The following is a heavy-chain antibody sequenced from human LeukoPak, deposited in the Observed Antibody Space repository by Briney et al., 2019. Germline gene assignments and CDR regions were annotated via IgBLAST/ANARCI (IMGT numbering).Heavy chain of an antibody. D-gene: IGHD5-18*01. CDR3: ARVRGYSYGYRYYFDY. CDR2: INPNSGGT. CDR1: GYTFTGYY. V-gene: IGHV1-2*02. J-gene: IGHJ4*02. Sequence: ASVKVSCKASGYTFTGYYMHWVRQAPGQGLEWMGWINPNSGGTNYAQKFQGRVTMTRDTSISIAYMELSRLRSDDTAVYYCARVRGYSYGYRYYFDYWGQGTLVTVSS.